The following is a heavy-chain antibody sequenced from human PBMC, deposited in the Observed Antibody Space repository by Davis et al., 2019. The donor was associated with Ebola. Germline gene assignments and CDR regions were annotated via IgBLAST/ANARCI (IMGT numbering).Heavy chain of an antibody. D-gene: IGHD5-24*01. CDR3: ARDRGGDGYKTLYFDYGMDG. J-gene: IGHJ6*02. V-gene: IGHV1-69*13. CDR1: GGTFSSYA. Sequence: SVKVSCKASGGTFSSYAISWVRQAPGQGLEWMGGIIPIFGTANYAQKFQGRVTITADESTSTAYMELSSLRSEDTAVYYCARDRGGDGYKTLYFDYGMDGGGQGTTVTVSS. CDR2: IIPIFGTA.